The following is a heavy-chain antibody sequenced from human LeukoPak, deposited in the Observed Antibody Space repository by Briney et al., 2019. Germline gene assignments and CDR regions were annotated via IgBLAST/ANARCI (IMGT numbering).Heavy chain of an antibody. V-gene: IGHV1-69*13. CDR3: ASHPYYDSSGTNAGY. CDR1: GGTFSSFA. J-gene: IGHJ4*02. D-gene: IGHD3-22*01. CDR2: IIPIFGTA. Sequence: GASVKVSCKASGGTFSSFAISWVRQAPGQGLEWMGGIIPIFGTANYAPNFQGRVMIIADESTSTAYMELSSLRSEDTAVYYCASHPYYDSSGTNAGYWGQGTLVTVSS.